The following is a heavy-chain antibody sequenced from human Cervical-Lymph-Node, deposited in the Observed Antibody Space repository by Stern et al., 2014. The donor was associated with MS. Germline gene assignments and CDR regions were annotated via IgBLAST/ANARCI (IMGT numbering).Heavy chain of an antibody. V-gene: IGHV3-30*03. Sequence: VQLEESGGAVVQPGRSLRISCAASGFTFSSYGMHWVRQAPGKGMEWVTVISYDGNHKYYAASVKGRFTISRDNSKNTLHLQMNSVTPDDTAIYYCARDYEDTSMLFDHWGQGTLVTVSS. CDR3: ARDYEDTSMLFDH. J-gene: IGHJ4*02. D-gene: IGHD2-8*01. CDR1: GFTFSSYG. CDR2: ISYDGNHK.